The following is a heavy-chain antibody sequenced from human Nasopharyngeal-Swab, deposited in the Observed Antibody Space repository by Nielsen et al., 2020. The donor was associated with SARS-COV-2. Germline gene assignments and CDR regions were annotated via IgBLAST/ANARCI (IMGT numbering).Heavy chain of an antibody. CDR1: GFPVRSNY. J-gene: IGHJ6*02. V-gene: IGHV3-53*01. CDR2: IYSGGST. Sequence: LSLTCSASGFPVRSNYTSWVRQAPGKGLEWVSIIYSGGSTHYADSVKGRFTISRDNSKNTVHLQMKSLRAEDTAIYYCARDNDEYGMDVWGQGTTVTVSS. CDR3: ARDNDEYGMDV. D-gene: IGHD1-1*01.